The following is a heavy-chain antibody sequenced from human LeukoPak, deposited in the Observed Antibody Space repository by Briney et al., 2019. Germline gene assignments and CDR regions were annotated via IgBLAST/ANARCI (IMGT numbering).Heavy chain of an antibody. D-gene: IGHD2-15*01. CDR2: ISWNSGSI. J-gene: IGHJ2*01. V-gene: IGHV3-9*01. CDR1: GFTFDDYA. Sequence: GRSLRLSCAASGFTFDDYAMHWVRQAPGKGLEWVSGISWNSGSIGYADSVKGRFTISRDNAKNSLYLQMNSLRAEDTALYYCAKGLGYCSGGSCYGEVYWYFDLWGRGTLVTVSS. CDR3: AKGLGYCSGGSCYGEVYWYFDL.